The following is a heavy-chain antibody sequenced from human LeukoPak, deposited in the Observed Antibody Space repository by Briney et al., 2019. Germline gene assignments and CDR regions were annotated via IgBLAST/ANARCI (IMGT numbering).Heavy chain of an antibody. CDR2: TSAGGDIT. J-gene: IGHJ6*02. V-gene: IGHV3-23*01. CDR1: GFIFSDHA. CDR3: AKNLYCGGGSCYPSALGMDV. Sequence: GGSLRLSCAASGFIFSDHAMTWVRQTPGKRLESVSSTSAGGDITHYAESVKGRFTISRDNSKNTLYLQMKSLRAEDTAVYYCAKNLYCGGGSCYPSALGMDVWGQGTTVTVSS. D-gene: IGHD2-15*01.